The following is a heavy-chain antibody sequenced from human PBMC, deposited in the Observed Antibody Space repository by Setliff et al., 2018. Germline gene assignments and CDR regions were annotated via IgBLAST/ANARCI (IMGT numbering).Heavy chain of an antibody. D-gene: IGHD3-3*01. CDR1: GYTFNSYG. V-gene: IGHV1-18*04. CDR3: ARSSDSGYYHQRDAFDI. CDR2: ISPYTGNT. Sequence: GASVKVSCKASGYTFNSYGINWLRQAPGQGLEWLGWISPYTGNTKYAQTVQDRIRMTTDTSTRTSYMELSGLRSDGTAVYFCARSSDSGYYHQRDAFDIWGQGTPVTVSS. J-gene: IGHJ4*02.